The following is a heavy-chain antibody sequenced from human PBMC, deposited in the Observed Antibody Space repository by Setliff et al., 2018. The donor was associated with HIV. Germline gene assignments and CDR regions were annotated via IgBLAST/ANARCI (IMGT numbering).Heavy chain of an antibody. D-gene: IGHD6-13*01. Sequence: SETLSLTCTVSGGSISSYYWSWIRQPPGKGLEWIGYIYYSGTINYNPSLTSRVAISVDTSKNQFSLKLNSVTAADTAVYYCASSSSWSTFDYWGQGILVTVSS. CDR3: ASSSSWSTFDY. J-gene: IGHJ4*02. CDR2: IYYSGTI. V-gene: IGHV4-59*08. CDR1: GGSISSYY.